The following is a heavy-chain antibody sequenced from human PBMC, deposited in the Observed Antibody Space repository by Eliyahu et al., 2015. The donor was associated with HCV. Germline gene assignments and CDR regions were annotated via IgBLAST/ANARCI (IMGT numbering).Heavy chain of an antibody. J-gene: IGHJ6*02. CDR1: GFRLXNYG. Sequence: QVQLVXSGGGVVQPGXSLRLSCAASGFRLXNYGVXWVRQAPGKGVEWVAVMWFDXKNEHYVDSVKXRFTLSRDNSKNTLFLQMNSLRGEDTGVYFCARDQGDSMVPIHGLDVWGQGTTVIVSS. V-gene: IGHV3-33*01. CDR2: MWFDXKNE. CDR3: ARDQGDSMVPIHGLDV. D-gene: IGHD3-22*01.